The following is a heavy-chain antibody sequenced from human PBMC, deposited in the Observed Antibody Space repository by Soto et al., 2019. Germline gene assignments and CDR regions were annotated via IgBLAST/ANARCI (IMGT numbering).Heavy chain of an antibody. V-gene: IGHV4-31*03. CDR2: IYYSGST. D-gene: IGHD2-21*02. J-gene: IGHJ6*02. CDR1: GGSTSTGGYY. CDR3: ARYCGGDYRDLLSV. Sequence: SETLPLTCTVSGGSTSTGGYYWTCIRQHPGKGLAWIGYIYYSGSTYYNPSLKSRVTISVDTSKNQFSLKLSSVTAADTAVYYCARYCGGDYRDLLSVSARGSTV.